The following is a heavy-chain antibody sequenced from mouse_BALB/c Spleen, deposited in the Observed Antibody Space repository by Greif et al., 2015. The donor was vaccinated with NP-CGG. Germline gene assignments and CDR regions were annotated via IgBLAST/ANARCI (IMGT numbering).Heavy chain of an antibody. V-gene: IGHV1-84*02. CDR2: IYPGSGNT. J-gene: IGHJ4*01. CDR3: ARRTGTEAMDY. Sequence: QVQLQQSGPELVKPGASVKISCKASGYTFTDYYINWVKQKPGQGLEWIGWIYPGSGNTKYNEKFKGKATLTVDTSSSTAYMQLSSLTSEDTAGEFCARRTGTEAMDYWGQGTSVTVSS. D-gene: IGHD4-1*01. CDR1: GYTFTDYY.